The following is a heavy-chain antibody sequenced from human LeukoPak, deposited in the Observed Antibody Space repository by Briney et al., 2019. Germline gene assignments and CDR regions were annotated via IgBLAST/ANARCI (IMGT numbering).Heavy chain of an antibody. Sequence: EASVKVSCKASGYTFTSYGISWVRQAPGQGLEWMGWISAYNGNTNYAQKLQGRVTMTTDTSTSTAYMELRSLRSDDTAVYYCARVRTIFGVVAAYFGYMDVWGKGTTVTVSS. V-gene: IGHV1-18*01. CDR1: GYTFTSYG. CDR2: ISAYNGNT. J-gene: IGHJ6*03. CDR3: ARVRTIFGVVAAYFGYMDV. D-gene: IGHD3-3*01.